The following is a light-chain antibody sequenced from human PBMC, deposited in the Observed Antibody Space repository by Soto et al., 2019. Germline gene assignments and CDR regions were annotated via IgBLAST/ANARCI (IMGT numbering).Light chain of an antibody. Sequence: QSVLTQPPSVSGAPGQRVTISCTGDRSNIGAGYDVHWYQQFPETAPKLLLYANGDRPSGVPDRFSGSKSGSSASLAITGLQAEDEAVYYCQSFDRSLTAALFGGGTKVTVL. CDR3: QSFDRSLTAAL. J-gene: IGLJ3*02. V-gene: IGLV1-40*01. CDR2: ANG. CDR1: RSNIGAGYD.